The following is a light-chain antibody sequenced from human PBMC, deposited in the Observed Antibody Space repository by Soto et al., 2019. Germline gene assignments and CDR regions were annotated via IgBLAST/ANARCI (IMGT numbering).Light chain of an antibody. CDR1: HDISTY. CDR2: DAS. CDR3: QHLSSYPWT. Sequence: DIQLTQSPSLLSASVGDRVTITCRASHDISTYLAWYQQKPGKAPKLLIYDASALPRGVPSRFSGSGSGTKFTLTISSLQPEDFATYYCQHLSSYPWTFGQGTKVDIK. J-gene: IGKJ1*01. V-gene: IGKV1-9*01.